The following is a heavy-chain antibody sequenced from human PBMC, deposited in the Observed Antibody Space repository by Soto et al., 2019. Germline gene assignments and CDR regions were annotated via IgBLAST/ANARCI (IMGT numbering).Heavy chain of an antibody. CDR3: ARYQKGSPDFDS. J-gene: IGHJ5*01. D-gene: IGHD1-26*01. Sequence: PSETLSLTCTVSGASIRNYYWSWIRQPPGKGLEWIGFSYYSGSTNYNPSLNSRVTMSVDTSKNQFSLKLTSVTAADTAVYYCARYQKGSPDFDSWGQGILVPVSS. CDR2: SYYSGST. V-gene: IGHV4-59*01. CDR1: GASIRNYY.